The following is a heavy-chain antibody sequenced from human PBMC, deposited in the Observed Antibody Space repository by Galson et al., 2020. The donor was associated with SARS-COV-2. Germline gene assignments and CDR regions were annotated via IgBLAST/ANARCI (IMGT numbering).Heavy chain of an antibody. CDR2: IWYDGSNK. J-gene: IGHJ4*02. Sequence: GGSLRLSCAASGFTFSSYGMHWVRQAPGKGLEWVAVIWYDGSNKYYSDSVKGRFTISRDNSKNTLYLQMNSLRAEDTALYYCVKGAVTTFGDYWGQGTLVTVSS. CDR3: VKGAVTTFGDY. D-gene: IGHD4-17*01. V-gene: IGHV3-33*06. CDR1: GFTFSSYG.